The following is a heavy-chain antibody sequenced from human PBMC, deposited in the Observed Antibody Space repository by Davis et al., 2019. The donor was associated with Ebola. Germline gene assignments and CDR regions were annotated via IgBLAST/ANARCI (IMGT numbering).Heavy chain of an antibody. CDR1: GYTFTGYY. CDR3: VRGEKATIPNFDY. Sequence: ASSVTVSCKASGYTFTGYYVHWVRQAPGQGLEWMGWINPNSGVTNYAQNFQDWVTMTRDTSISTAYMELNRLRSDDTAVYFCVRGEKATIPNFDYWGQGTLVTVSS. CDR2: INPNSGVT. D-gene: IGHD5-24*01. V-gene: IGHV1-2*04. J-gene: IGHJ4*02.